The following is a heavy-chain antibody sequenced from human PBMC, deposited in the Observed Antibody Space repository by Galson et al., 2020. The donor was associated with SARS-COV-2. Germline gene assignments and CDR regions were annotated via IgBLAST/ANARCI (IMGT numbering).Heavy chain of an antibody. D-gene: IGHD3-16*02. Sequence: GGSLRLSCAASGFTFSSYGMHWVRQAPGKGLEWVAVISYDGSNKYYADSVKGRFTISRDDSKNTLYLQMNSLRAEDTAVYYCAKDSYDYVWGSYRYPQWGQGTLVTVSS. CDR1: GFTFSSYG. CDR3: AKDSYDYVWGSYRYPQ. CDR2: ISYDGSNK. V-gene: IGHV3-30*18. J-gene: IGHJ4*02.